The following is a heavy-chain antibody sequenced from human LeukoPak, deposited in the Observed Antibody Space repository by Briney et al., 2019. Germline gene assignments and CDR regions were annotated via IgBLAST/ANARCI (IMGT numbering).Heavy chain of an antibody. CDR1: GFTFSSYT. V-gene: IGHV3-30-3*01. D-gene: IGHD6-13*01. CDR2: ISYDGSNK. CDR3: RISSWSTSSIIGY. J-gene: IGHJ4*02. Sequence: GGSLRLSCAASGFTFSSYTMHWVRQAPGKGLEWVAVISYDGSNKYYADSVKGRFTISRDNSKNTLYLQMNSLRAEDTAVYYCRISSWSTSSIIGYWGQGTLVTVSS.